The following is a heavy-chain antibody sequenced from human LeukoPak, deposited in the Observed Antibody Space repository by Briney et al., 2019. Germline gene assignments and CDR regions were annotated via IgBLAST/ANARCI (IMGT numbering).Heavy chain of an antibody. CDR1: GFTVSSNY. CDR2: IYSGGST. V-gene: IGHV3-53*01. J-gene: IGHJ4*02. Sequence: GGSLRLSCAASGFTVSSNYMSWVRQAPGKGLEWVSVIYSGGSTYYADSVKGRFTTSRDNSKNTLYLQMNSLRAEDTAVYYCAKDPSTLTLTDDYWGQGTLVSVSS. CDR3: AKDPSTLTLTDDY.